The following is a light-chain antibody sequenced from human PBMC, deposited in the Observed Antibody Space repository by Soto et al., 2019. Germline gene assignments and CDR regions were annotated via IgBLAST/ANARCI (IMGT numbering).Light chain of an antibody. CDR1: QNIRSY. Sequence: DIQMTQSPTSLSASVGYRVTITCRASQNIRSYLNWYQQIPGKAPNLLIYATSILQTGVPSRFSGSGTGTDFTLTINGLQPEDFATYYCQQGYTTRWTFGQGTKVDIK. J-gene: IGKJ1*01. CDR2: ATS. V-gene: IGKV1-39*01. CDR3: QQGYTTRWT.